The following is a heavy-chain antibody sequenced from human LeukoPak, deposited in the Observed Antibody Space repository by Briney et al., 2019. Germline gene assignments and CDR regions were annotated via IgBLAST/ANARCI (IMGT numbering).Heavy chain of an antibody. Sequence: SETLSLTCTVSGGSISSYYWSWIRQPPGKGLEWIGYIYYSGSTNYNSSLKSRVTISVDTSKNQFSLKLSSVTAADTAVYYCARYYYDSGVDYWGQGTLVTVSS. J-gene: IGHJ4*02. V-gene: IGHV4-59*01. CDR1: GGSISSYY. CDR2: IYYSGST. D-gene: IGHD3-22*01. CDR3: ARYYYDSGVDY.